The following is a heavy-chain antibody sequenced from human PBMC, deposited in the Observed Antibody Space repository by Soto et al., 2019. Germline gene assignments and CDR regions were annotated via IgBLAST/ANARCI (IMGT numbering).Heavy chain of an antibody. Sequence: ASVKVSCKASGYTFTSYAMHWVRQAPGQRLEWMGWINAGNGNTKYSQKFQGRVTITRDTSASTAYMELSSLRSEDTAVYYCARVWSNYYGSGSYYKNAFDIWGQGTMVTVSS. V-gene: IGHV1-3*01. CDR3: ARVWSNYYGSGSYYKNAFDI. J-gene: IGHJ3*02. CDR1: GYTFTSYA. D-gene: IGHD3-10*01. CDR2: INAGNGNT.